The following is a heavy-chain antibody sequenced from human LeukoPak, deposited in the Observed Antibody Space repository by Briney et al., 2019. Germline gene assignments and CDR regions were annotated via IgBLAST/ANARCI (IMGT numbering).Heavy chain of an antibody. D-gene: IGHD1-26*01. Sequence: GGSLRLSCAASGFTFSSYAMHWVRQAPGKGLEWVAVISYDGSNKYYADSVKGRFTISRDNAKNSLYLQMNSLRAEDTAVYYCARVGQGATTYYYYYGMDVWGQGTTVTVSS. CDR1: GFTFSSYA. CDR3: ARVGQGATTYYYYYGMDV. CDR2: ISYDGSNK. V-gene: IGHV3-30-3*01. J-gene: IGHJ6*02.